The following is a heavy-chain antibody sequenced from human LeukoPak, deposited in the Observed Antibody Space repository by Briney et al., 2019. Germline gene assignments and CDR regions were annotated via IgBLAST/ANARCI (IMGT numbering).Heavy chain of an antibody. J-gene: IGHJ4*02. V-gene: IGHV4-59*01. CDR3: ARRAATGYYFDS. D-gene: IGHD6-13*01. CDR2: IFSSGYT. Sequence: SETLSLTCTVSGVSMSSYYWSWIRQPPGKGLEWIGYIFSSGYTNYSPSLKSRITISVDTSKNQFSLKLSSVTAADTAVYYCARRAATGYYFDSWGQGTLVTVSS. CDR1: GVSMSSYY.